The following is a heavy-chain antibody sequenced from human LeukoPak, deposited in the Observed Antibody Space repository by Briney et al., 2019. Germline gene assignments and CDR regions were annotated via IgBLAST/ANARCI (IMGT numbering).Heavy chain of an antibody. J-gene: IGHJ4*02. CDR2: ISGSGGST. V-gene: IGHV3-23*01. CDR3: AKGGTVTRFPYDY. Sequence: PGGSLRLSCAASGFTFSNYGMSWVRQAPGKGLEWVSGISGSGGSTYYADSVKGRFTISRDNSKNTLYLQMNSLRAEDTAVYYCAKGGTVTRFPYDYWGQGTLVTVSS. D-gene: IGHD4-17*01. CDR1: GFTFSNYG.